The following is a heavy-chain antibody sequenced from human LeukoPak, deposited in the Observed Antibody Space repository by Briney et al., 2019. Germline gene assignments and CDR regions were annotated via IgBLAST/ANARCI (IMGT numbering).Heavy chain of an antibody. CDR1: GGSISTSNYY. J-gene: IGHJ4*02. Sequence: SETLSLTCTVSGGSISTSNYYWGWIRQPPGKGLEWIGNIFYSGSTYYSPSLRSRVTISLDTSRNQFSLKLSSVTAADTAVYYCARQRRYSSSWYFDYWGQGTLVTVSS. CDR2: IFYSGST. D-gene: IGHD6-13*01. V-gene: IGHV4-39*01. CDR3: ARQRRYSSSWYFDY.